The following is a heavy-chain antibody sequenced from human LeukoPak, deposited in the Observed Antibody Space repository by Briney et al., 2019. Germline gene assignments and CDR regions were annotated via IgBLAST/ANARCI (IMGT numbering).Heavy chain of an antibody. J-gene: IGHJ3*02. CDR3: ARGIAAADDAFDI. CDR2: MNPNSGNT. CDR1: GYTFTSYD. D-gene: IGHD6-13*01. Sequence: ASVKVSCKASGYTFTSYDINWVRQATGQGLEWMGWMNPNSGNTGYAQKFQGRVTITRNTSISTAYMELSSLRSEDTAVYYRARGIAAADDAFDIWGQGTMVTVSS. V-gene: IGHV1-8*03.